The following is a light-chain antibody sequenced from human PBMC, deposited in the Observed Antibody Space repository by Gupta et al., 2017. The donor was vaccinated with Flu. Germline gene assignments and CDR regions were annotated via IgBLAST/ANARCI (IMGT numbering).Light chain of an antibody. CDR3: GTWDSSLSAVV. Sequence: QSVFTHPPSVSAAPGQKVNISCSASGSNIGNNYVSWYQQLPGTAPKLLIYDNNKRPSGMPDRFSGSKSGTAATLGITGLQTGDEADYYCGTWDSSLSAVVFGGGTKLTVL. V-gene: IGLV1-51*01. CDR1: GSNIGNNY. CDR2: DNN. J-gene: IGLJ2*01.